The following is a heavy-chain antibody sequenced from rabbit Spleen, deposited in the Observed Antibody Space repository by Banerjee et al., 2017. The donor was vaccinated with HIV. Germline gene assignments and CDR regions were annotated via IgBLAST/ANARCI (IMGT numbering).Heavy chain of an antibody. CDR2: IYGGSSGST. V-gene: IGHV1S40*01. D-gene: IGHD1-1*01. J-gene: IGHJ2*01. CDR1: GFSFSSSYY. CDR3: ARNYVNAFDP. Sequence: QSLEESGGDLVKPGASLTLTCTASGFSFSSSYYMCWVRQPPGKGLEWIACIYGGSSGSTYYASWAKGRFTISKTSSTTVTLQMTSLTAADTATYFCARNYVNAFDPWGPGTLVTVS.